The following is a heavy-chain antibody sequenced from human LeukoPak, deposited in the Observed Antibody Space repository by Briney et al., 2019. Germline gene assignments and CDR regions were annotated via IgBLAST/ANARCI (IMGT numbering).Heavy chain of an antibody. CDR3: ARVLGSSGWYLSAH. D-gene: IGHD6-19*01. J-gene: IGHJ4*02. CDR1: GFTFSSYS. Sequence: GGSLRLSCAASGFTFSSYSVNWVRQAPGKGLEWVSSISSSSSYIYYADSVKGRFTISRDNAKNSLYLQMNSLRAEDTAVYYCARVLGSSGWYLSAHWGQGTLVTVSS. CDR2: ISSSSSYI. V-gene: IGHV3-21*01.